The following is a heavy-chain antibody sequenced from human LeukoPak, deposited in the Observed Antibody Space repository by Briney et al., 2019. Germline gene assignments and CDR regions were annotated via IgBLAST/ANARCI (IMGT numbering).Heavy chain of an antibody. CDR1: GFTFSSYA. J-gene: IGHJ5*02. CDR2: ISYDGSNK. CDR3: ARSEMATINWFDP. V-gene: IGHV3-30*04. D-gene: IGHD5-24*01. Sequence: GGSLRLSCAASGFTFSSYAMHWVRQAPGKGLEWVAVISYDGSNKYYADSVKGRFTISRDNSKNTLYLQMNSLRAEDTAVYYCARSEMATINWFDPWGQGTLVTVSS.